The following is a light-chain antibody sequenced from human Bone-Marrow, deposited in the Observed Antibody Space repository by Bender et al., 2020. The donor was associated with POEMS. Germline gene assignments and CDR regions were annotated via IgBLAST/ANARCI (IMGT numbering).Light chain of an antibody. Sequence: SYVLTQPPSVSVAPGKTATITCGGINIGTKSVYWYQQKPGQAPVLVIYNDSDRPSGIPERFSGSNSGNTATLTISRAEAGDEADYYCQLWDSSSDLVVFGGGTKLTVL. CDR3: QLWDSSSDLVV. V-gene: IGLV3-21*03. CDR1: NIGTKS. J-gene: IGLJ2*01. CDR2: NDS.